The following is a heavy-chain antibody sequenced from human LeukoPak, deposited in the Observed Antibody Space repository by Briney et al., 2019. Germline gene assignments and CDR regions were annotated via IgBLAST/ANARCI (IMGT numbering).Heavy chain of an antibody. CDR1: GFTFRSYW. Sequence: GGSLRLSCATSGFTFRSYWMSWVRQAPGKGLDWVANIKQDGSEKYYVDSVKGRLTISRDNAKNSLYLQMNSLRAEDTAVYYCARDRGSYCSGGSCHFFDYWGQGTLVTVSS. CDR3: ARDRGSYCSGGSCHFFDY. D-gene: IGHD2-15*01. CDR2: IKQDGSEK. V-gene: IGHV3-7*01. J-gene: IGHJ4*02.